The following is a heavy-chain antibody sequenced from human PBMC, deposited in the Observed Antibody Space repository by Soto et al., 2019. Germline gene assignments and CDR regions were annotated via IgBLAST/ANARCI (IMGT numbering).Heavy chain of an antibody. CDR3: AKDLGITMVRGHPIDY. CDR1: GFSISEYG. D-gene: IGHD3-10*01. CDR2: ISYDGSNK. J-gene: IGHJ4*02. V-gene: IGHV3-30*18. Sequence: GGSLRLSCVVSGFSISEYGMHWVRQAPGKGLEWVAVISYDGSNKYYADSVQGRFTISRDNSKRTLYLQMNSLRAQDTAVYDSAKDLGITMVRGHPIDYWGQGPLVAFSS.